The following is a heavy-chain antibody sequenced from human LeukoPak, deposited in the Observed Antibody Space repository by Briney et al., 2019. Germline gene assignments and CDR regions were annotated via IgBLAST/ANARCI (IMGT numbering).Heavy chain of an antibody. J-gene: IGHJ6*03. D-gene: IGHD3-10*02. CDR2: IYHSGTA. V-gene: IGHV4-38-2*02. Sequence: NSSETLSLTCSVSYDSITIYYWAWMRQPPGKGLEWIGSIYHSGTASYNPSLRSRVTISVDTSKNQFSLKLSSVTAADTAVYYCARAHRVYVTSSNQYYYHMDIWGKGTTVTVSS. CDR3: ARAHRVYVTSSNQYYYHMDI. CDR1: YDSITIYY.